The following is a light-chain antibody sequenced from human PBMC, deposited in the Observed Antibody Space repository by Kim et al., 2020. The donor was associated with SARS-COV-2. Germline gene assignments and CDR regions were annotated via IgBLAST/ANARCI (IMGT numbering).Light chain of an antibody. V-gene: IGLV1-47*02. CDR1: SSNIGNNY. J-gene: IGLJ3*02. Sequence: GQRVTISCSGSSSNIGNNYVYWDQQLPGTAPKLLIYSNNQRPSGVPDRFSGSKSGTSASLAISGLRSEDEADYFCAAWDDSLSAWVFGGGTQLTVL. CDR3: AAWDDSLSAWV. CDR2: SNN.